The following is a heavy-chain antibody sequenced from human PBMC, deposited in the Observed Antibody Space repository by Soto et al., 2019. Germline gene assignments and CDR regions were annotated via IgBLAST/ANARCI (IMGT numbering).Heavy chain of an antibody. CDR1: GFSLRTSGMC. D-gene: IGHD3-10*01. Sequence: SCPTLVNPTQTLTLTCTFSGFSLRTSGMCVSWIRQPPGKALEWLARIDWDDDKYYSTSLKTRLTISKDTSKNQVVLTMTNMDPVDTATYYFARINGGGSGTYYTVDYWGQGTLVTVSS. J-gene: IGHJ4*02. V-gene: IGHV2-70*11. CDR3: ARINGGGSGTYYTVDY. CDR2: IDWDDDK.